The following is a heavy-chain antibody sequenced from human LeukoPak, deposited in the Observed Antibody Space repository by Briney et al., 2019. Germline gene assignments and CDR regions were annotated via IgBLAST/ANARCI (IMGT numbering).Heavy chain of an antibody. CDR3: ARAYSSSWYFNWFDP. J-gene: IGHJ5*02. V-gene: IGHV4-34*01. D-gene: IGHD6-13*01. CDR2: IHHTGST. CDR1: GGSFSGYY. Sequence: PSETLSLTCAVYGGSFSGYYWSWIRQPPGKGLEWIGNIHHTGSTYYNPSLKSRVTISVDTSKNQFSLKLSSVTAADTAVYYCARAYSSSWYFNWFDPWGQGTLVTVSS.